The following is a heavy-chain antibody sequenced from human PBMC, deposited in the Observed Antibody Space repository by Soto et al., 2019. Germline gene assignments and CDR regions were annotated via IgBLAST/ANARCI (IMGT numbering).Heavy chain of an antibody. V-gene: IGHV3-43*01. CDR2: ISLDGGST. CDR1: GFTFDDYT. J-gene: IGHJ1*01. D-gene: IGHD5-12*01. Sequence: HPGGSLRLSCVASGFTFDDYTMHWVRQAPGKGLEWVSLISLDGGSTFYGDSVKGRFTISRDNSKNSLYLQINSLRIEDTALYFCTKGGPRGYSDQYFHHWGQGTLVTVSS. CDR3: TKGGPRGYSDQYFHH.